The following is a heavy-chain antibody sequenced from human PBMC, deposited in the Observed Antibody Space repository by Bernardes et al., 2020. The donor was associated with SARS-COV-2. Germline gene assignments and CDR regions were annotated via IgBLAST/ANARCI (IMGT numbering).Heavy chain of an antibody. CDR3: ARENDSGYEMGSGSGYDY. CDR2: ISSSSSYI. CDR1: GFTFSSYS. J-gene: IGHJ4*02. Sequence: GGSLRLSCAASGFTFSSYSMNWVRQAPGKGLEWVSSISSSSSYIYYADSVKGRFTISRDNAKNSLYLQMNSLRAEDTAVYYCARENDSGYEMGSGSGYDYWGQGTLVTVSS. D-gene: IGHD5-12*01. V-gene: IGHV3-21*01.